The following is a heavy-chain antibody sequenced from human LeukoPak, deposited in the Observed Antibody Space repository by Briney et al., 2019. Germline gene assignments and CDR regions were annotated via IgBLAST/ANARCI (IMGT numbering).Heavy chain of an antibody. CDR3: ARDRETIDY. J-gene: IGHJ4*02. CDR2: VYNSGST. Sequence: SETLSLTCTVSADSISSGNFCWSWIRQPPGRRLEWIGCVYNSGSTNDNPSLKSRVTISVDTSKNQFSLNLESVTDADAAVYYCARDRETIDYWGQGAQVTVSS. CDR1: ADSISSGNFC. V-gene: IGHV4-61*01. D-gene: IGHD1-1*01.